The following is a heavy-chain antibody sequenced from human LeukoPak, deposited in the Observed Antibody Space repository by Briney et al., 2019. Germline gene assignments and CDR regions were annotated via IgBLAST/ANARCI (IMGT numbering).Heavy chain of an antibody. Sequence: PGGSLRLSCAASGFTFSSYAMHWVRQAPGKGLEWVAVISYDGSNKYYADSVKGRFTISRDNSKNTLYLQMNSLRAEDTAVYYCAKDGAFESDAFDIWGQGTMVTVSS. V-gene: IGHV3-30*04. CDR3: AKDGAFESDAFDI. CDR1: GFTFSSYA. D-gene: IGHD2/OR15-2a*01. CDR2: ISYDGSNK. J-gene: IGHJ3*02.